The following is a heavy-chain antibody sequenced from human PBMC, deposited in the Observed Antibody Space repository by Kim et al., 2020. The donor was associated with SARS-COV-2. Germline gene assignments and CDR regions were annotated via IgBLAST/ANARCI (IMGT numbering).Heavy chain of an antibody. Sequence: STALKGRVAIPVDTSKDPFSLKLSSVTAADTAVYYCARSVAARPLGMDVWGQGTTVTVSS. CDR3: ARSVAARPLGMDV. D-gene: IGHD6-6*01. V-gene: IGHV4-59*01. J-gene: IGHJ6*02.